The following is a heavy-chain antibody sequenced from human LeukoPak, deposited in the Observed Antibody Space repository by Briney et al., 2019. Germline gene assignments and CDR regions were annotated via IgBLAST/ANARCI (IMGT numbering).Heavy chain of an antibody. V-gene: IGHV3-23*01. CDR2: ISSGGVNT. CDR1: GFSFSTYA. Sequence: PGGSLRLSCAASGFSFSTYAMSWVRQAPGQGPEWVSVISSGGVNTYYADSVKGRFAISRDNSKSTLFLQMNNLGADDTAIYYCAIGRGSRNYNFFDPWGQGTLVTVSS. CDR3: AIGRGSRNYNFFDP. D-gene: IGHD2-15*01. J-gene: IGHJ5*02.